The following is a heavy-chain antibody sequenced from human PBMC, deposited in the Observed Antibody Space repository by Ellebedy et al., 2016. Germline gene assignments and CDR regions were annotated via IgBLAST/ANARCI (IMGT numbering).Heavy chain of an antibody. Sequence: SETLSLTCIVSGGPISRYYLSWIRQPPGRGLEWIGNIYYTGTTNYNPSLQSRVTISLDTSKNQFSLRLTSVTAADTAVYYCARIGGVSFRERPIDYWGQGTLVTVSS. D-gene: IGHD3-10*01. CDR3: ARIGGVSFRERPIDY. CDR2: IYYTGTT. CDR1: GGPISRYY. V-gene: IGHV4-59*01. J-gene: IGHJ4*02.